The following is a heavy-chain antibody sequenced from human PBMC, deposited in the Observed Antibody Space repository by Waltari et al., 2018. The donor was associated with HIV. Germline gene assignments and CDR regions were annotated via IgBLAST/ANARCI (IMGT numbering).Heavy chain of an antibody. CDR3: ARDISYYYGMDV. V-gene: IGHV3-21*01. CDR2: ISSSSSYI. D-gene: IGHD3-9*01. J-gene: IGHJ6*02. Sequence: EVQLVESGGGLVKPGGSLGLSCAASGFPFSSYSMNWVRQAPGKGLEWVSSISSSSSYIYYADSVKGRFTISRDNAKNSLYLQMNSLRAEDTAVYYCARDISYYYGMDVWGQGTTVTVSS. CDR1: GFPFSSYS.